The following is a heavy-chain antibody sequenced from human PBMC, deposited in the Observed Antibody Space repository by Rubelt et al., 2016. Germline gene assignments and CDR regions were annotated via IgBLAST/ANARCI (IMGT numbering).Heavy chain of an antibody. D-gene: IGHD4/OR15-4a*01. Sequence: QLQLQESGPGLVKPSETLSLTCTVSSGSISSSSYYWGWIRQPPGKGPEWIGSISYSGGTYYNPSLKSRATISLDTSKNQFSLKLSSVTAADTAVYYCARQIIGAFDYWGQGTLVTVSS. CDR3: ARQIIGAFDY. CDR2: ISYSGGT. J-gene: IGHJ4*02. V-gene: IGHV4-39*01. CDR1: SGSISSSSYY.